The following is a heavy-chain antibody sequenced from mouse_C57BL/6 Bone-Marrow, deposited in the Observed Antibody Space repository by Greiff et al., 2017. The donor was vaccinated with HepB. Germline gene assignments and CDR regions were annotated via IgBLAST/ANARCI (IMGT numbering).Heavy chain of an antibody. V-gene: IGHV1-63*01. CDR2: IYPGGGYT. Sequence: QVQLQQSGAELVRPGPSVKMSCKASGYTFTNYWIGWAKQRPGHGLEWIGDIYPGGGYTNYNEKFKGKATLTADKSSSTAYMQFSSLTSEDSAIYYCARSIYYYGSSYYFDYWGQGTTLTVSS. CDR3: ARSIYYYGSSYYFDY. CDR1: GYTFTNYW. D-gene: IGHD1-1*01. J-gene: IGHJ2*01.